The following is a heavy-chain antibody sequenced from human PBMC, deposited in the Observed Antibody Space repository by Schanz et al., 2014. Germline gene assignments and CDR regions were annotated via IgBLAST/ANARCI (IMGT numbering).Heavy chain of an antibody. CDR2: ISGDSDYI. CDR1: GFAFSTSS. J-gene: IGHJ4*02. D-gene: IGHD3-22*01. V-gene: IGHV3-21*01. Sequence: EVRLVESGGGLVKPGGSLRLSCEASGFAFSTSSMNWVRQAPGKGLEWVSSISGDSDYIYYADSVKGRFTISRDNAKRSLYLRMNRLRVDDTAVYYCAHPRVGHSSGFDFWGQGSLVTVSP. CDR3: AHPRVGHSSGFDF.